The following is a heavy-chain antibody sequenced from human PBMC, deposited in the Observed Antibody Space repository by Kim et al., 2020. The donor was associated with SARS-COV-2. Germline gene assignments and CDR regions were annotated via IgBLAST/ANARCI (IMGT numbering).Heavy chain of an antibody. D-gene: IGHD1-26*01. CDR3: ARDGSGSGTYH. J-gene: IGHJ5*02. Sequence: ASVKVSCKASGYTFSNYGISWVRQAPGQGLEWMGWINTDAGDTQLAQKFQGRVTLTKYTSTSTAYMELRSLRPDDTAIYYCARDGSGSGTYHWGQGTLVT. V-gene: IGHV1-18*01. CDR1: GYTFSNYG. CDR2: INTDAGDT.